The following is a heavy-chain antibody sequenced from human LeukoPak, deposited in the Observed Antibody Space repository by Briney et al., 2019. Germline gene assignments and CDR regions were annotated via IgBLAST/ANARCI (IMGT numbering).Heavy chain of an antibody. D-gene: IGHD2-21*02. J-gene: IGHJ5*02. CDR3: ARAYCGGDCYNSRGWFDP. CDR2: IYYSGIT. Sequence: SETLSLTCTVSGGSISGYYWSWLRQPPGKGLEWIGWIYYSGITNYNPSLKSRVTMSVDTSKNQFSLKLSSVTAADTAIYYCARAYCGGDCYNSRGWFDPWGQGTLVTVSS. CDR1: GGSISGYY. V-gene: IGHV4-59*08.